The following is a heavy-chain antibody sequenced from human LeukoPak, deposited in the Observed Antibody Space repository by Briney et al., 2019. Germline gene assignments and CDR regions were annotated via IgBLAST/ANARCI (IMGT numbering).Heavy chain of an antibody. V-gene: IGHV3-23*01. CDR3: AKDHRMAYYYDSSGYYSDY. D-gene: IGHD3-22*01. Sequence: GGSLRLSCAASGFTFSSYGMSWVRQAPGKGLEWVSAISGSGGSTYYADSVKGRFTISRDNSKNTLYLQMNSLRAEDTAVYYCAKDHRMAYYYDSSGYYSDYWGQGTLVIVSS. CDR2: ISGSGGST. CDR1: GFTFSSYG. J-gene: IGHJ4*02.